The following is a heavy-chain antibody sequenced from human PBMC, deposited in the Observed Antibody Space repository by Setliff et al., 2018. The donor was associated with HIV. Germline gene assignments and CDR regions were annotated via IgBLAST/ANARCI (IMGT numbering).Heavy chain of an antibody. Sequence: GASVKVSCKASRSTFNSHTINWVRQAPGQGLDWMGRIIPILGVANYAQRIQGKVTITADKSTSTAYMELTSLRFDDTAMYYCVRGVQSPPHYSYYYMDVWGEGTMVTVSS. V-gene: IGHV1-69*02. J-gene: IGHJ6*03. CDR1: RSTFNSHT. D-gene: IGHD3-3*01. CDR3: VRGVQSPPHYSYYYMDV. CDR2: IIPILGVA.